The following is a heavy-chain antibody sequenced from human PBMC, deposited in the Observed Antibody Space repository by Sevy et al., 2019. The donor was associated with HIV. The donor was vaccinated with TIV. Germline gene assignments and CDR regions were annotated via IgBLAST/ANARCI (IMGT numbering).Heavy chain of an antibody. Sequence: GGSLRLSCAASGFSFSSYTMAWVRQAPGKGLEWVSSIGGSDDGTFYAGPVKGRFTISRDNSKNALHLRMNSLRAEDTAVYYCAKDYGDFKNWFDSWGQGTLVTVSS. D-gene: IGHD4-17*01. J-gene: IGHJ5*01. CDR1: GFSFSSYT. V-gene: IGHV3-23*01. CDR3: AKDYGDFKNWFDS. CDR2: IGGSDDGT.